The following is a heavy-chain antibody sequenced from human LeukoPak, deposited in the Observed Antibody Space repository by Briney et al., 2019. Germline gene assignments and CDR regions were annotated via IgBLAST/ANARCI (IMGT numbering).Heavy chain of an antibody. J-gene: IGHJ6*02. CDR2: IIPIFGTA. Sequence: VASVKVSCKASGGTFSSYAISWVRPAPGQGLEWMGGIIPIFGTANYAQKFQGRVTITADESTSTAYMELSSLRSEDTAVYYCASRGRYNWNYNYYYGMDVWGQGTTVTVSS. CDR1: GGTFSSYA. CDR3: ASRGRYNWNYNYYYGMDV. D-gene: IGHD1-20*01. V-gene: IGHV1-69*01.